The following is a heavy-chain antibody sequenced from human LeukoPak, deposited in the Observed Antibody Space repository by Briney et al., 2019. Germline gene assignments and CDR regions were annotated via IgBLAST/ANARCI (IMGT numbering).Heavy chain of an antibody. CDR1: GFTFSSYG. J-gene: IGHJ4*02. CDR2: ISGSGGST. CDR3: AKMSGFIVATTFFDY. V-gene: IGHV3-23*01. D-gene: IGHD5-12*01. Sequence: PGGSLRLSCAASGFTFSSYGMSWVRQAPGKGLEWVSAISGSGGSTYYADSVKGRFTISRDNSKNTLYLQMNSLRAEDTAIYYCAKMSGFIVATTFFDYWGQGTLVTVSS.